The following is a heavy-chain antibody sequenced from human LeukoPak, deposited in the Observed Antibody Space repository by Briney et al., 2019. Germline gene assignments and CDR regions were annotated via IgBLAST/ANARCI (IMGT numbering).Heavy chain of an antibody. J-gene: IGHJ4*02. CDR1: GYSISSGYY. CDR2: ISGSGGST. D-gene: IGHD3-10*01. CDR3: AKVQLSNSLWFGEYQYRGGFDY. Sequence: PSETLSLTCTVSGYSISSGYYWGWIRQPPGKGLEWVSAISGSGGSTYYADSVKGRFTISRDNSKNTLYLQMNSLRAEDTAVYYCAKVQLSNSLWFGEYQYRGGFDYWGQGTLVTVSS. V-gene: IGHV3-23*01.